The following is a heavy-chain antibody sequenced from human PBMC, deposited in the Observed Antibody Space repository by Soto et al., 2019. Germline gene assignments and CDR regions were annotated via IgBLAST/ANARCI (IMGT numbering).Heavy chain of an antibody. D-gene: IGHD7-27*01. CDR1: GFTFSSYS. Sequence: GGSLXLSCAASGFTFSSYSMSWVRQAPGKGLEWVSAISGGGRNTYCADSVKGRFTISRDNSKSTLYLQMNSLRAEDTAIYSCAKASVGMWSDFDYWGQGTLVTVSS. V-gene: IGHV3-23*01. CDR2: ISGGGRNT. CDR3: AKASVGMWSDFDY. J-gene: IGHJ4*02.